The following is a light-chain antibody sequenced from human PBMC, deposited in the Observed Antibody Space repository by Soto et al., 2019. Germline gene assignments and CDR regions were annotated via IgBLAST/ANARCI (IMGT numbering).Light chain of an antibody. J-gene: IGLJ1*01. CDR3: CSYAGSSTFV. CDR2: EVT. V-gene: IGLV2-23*02. Sequence: QSALTQPASVSGSPGQSITISCTGSTSDVGAYNYVSWYQQYPGKAPKLIIYEVTKRPSGTSDRFSGSQSGNTASLAISGLQADDEADYYCCSYAGSSTFVFGTGTKLTVL. CDR1: TSDVGAYNY.